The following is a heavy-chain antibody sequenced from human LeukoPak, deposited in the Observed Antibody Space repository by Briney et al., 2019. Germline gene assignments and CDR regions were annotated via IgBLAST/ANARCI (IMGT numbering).Heavy chain of an antibody. Sequence: SETLSLTCAVYGGSFSGYYWSWIRQPPGKGLGWIGEINHSGSTNYNPSLKSRVTISVDTSKNQFSLKLSSVTAADTAVYYCARGETTVTAYYFDYWGQGTLVTVSS. V-gene: IGHV4-34*01. D-gene: IGHD4-17*01. CDR3: ARGETTVTAYYFDY. J-gene: IGHJ4*02. CDR1: GGSFSGYY. CDR2: INHSGST.